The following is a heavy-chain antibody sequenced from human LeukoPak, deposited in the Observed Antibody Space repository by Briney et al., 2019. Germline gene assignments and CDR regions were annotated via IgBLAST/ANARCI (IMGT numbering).Heavy chain of an antibody. Sequence: PGGSLRLSCAASGFTFGGYWMHWVRQAPGKGPVWVARINTDGSSTAYAHSVKGRFTISRDNVKNTLYVQMNSLRADDTGFYYCARDNGGAFDYWGLGTLVTVSS. CDR3: ARDNGGAFDY. CDR1: GFTFGGYW. V-gene: IGHV3-74*03. CDR2: INTDGSST. J-gene: IGHJ4*02. D-gene: IGHD3-16*01.